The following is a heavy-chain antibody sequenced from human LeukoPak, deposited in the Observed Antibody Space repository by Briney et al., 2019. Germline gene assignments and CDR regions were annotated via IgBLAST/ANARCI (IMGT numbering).Heavy chain of an antibody. V-gene: IGHV3-7*05. Sequence: GGSLRLSCATSGFTFTSFWFTWARQAPGKGLEWVASIKQDGSEKHYVDSVEGRFTISRDNAKNSLFLQMNSLRAEDTAVYYCAKDLRAAAAPGYWGQGTLVTVSS. CDR3: AKDLRAAAAPGY. J-gene: IGHJ4*02. CDR2: IKQDGSEK. D-gene: IGHD6-13*01. CDR1: GFTFTSFW.